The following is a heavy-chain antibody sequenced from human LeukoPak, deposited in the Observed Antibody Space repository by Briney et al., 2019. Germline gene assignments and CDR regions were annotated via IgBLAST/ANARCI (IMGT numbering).Heavy chain of an antibody. Sequence: GGSLRLSCAASGFTFSSYAMNWARQAPGKGLEWVSAISGSGSTTYYADSVKGRFTISRDNSKNTLYLQMNSLRAEDTAVYYCARAGRDIVVVPASKYYYYYMDVWGKGTTVTISS. CDR3: ARAGRDIVVVPASKYYYYYMDV. CDR1: GFTFSSYA. CDR2: ISGSGSTT. D-gene: IGHD2-2*01. V-gene: IGHV3-23*01. J-gene: IGHJ6*03.